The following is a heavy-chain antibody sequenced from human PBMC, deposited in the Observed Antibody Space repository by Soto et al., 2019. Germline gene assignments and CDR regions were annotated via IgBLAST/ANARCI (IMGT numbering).Heavy chain of an antibody. CDR3: ARASKKYCGGDCYSAPFDY. V-gene: IGHV3-30-3*01. Sequence: GESLRLSCAASGFTFSSYAMHWVRQAPGKGLEWVAVISYDGSNKYYADSVKGRFTISRDNSKNTLYLQMHSLRAEDTAVYYCARASKKYCGGDCYSAPFDYWGQGTLVTVSS. CDR2: ISYDGSNK. D-gene: IGHD2-21*02. CDR1: GFTFSSYA. J-gene: IGHJ4*02.